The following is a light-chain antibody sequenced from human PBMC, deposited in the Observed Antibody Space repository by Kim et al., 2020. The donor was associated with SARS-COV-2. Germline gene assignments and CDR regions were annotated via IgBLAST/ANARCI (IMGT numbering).Light chain of an antibody. CDR3: QQRSTWQVT. Sequence: EIVLTQSPATLSLSPGERATLSCRASQSVSSYLAWYQQKPGQAPRLLMYDASNRATGIPARFSGSGSVTDFTLTISSLEPEDFAVYYCQQRSTWQVTFGQGTRLEIK. CDR2: DAS. V-gene: IGKV3-11*01. J-gene: IGKJ5*01. CDR1: QSVSSY.